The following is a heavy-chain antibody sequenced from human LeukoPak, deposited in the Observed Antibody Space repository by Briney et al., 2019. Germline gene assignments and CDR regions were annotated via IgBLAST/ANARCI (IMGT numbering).Heavy chain of an antibody. CDR3: ARAPGYSSSWFDY. V-gene: IGHV1-3*01. Sequence: ASVKVSCKASGYTFTSYAMHWVRQAPGQRLEWMGWINAGNGNTKYSQKFQGRVTITRDTSASTAYMELSSLGSEDTAVYYCARAPGYSSSWFDYWGQGTLVTVSS. J-gene: IGHJ4*02. CDR2: INAGNGNT. D-gene: IGHD6-13*01. CDR1: GYTFTSYA.